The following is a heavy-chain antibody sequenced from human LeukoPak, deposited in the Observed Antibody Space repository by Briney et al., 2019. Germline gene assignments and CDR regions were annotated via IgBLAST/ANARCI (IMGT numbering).Heavy chain of an antibody. Sequence: PGRSLRLSCAASGFTFSSYAMHWVRQAPGKGLEWVAFIRYDGSNKYYADSVKGRFTISRDNSKNTLYLQMNSLRAEDTAVYYCAKGSDDFWSGDYYFDYWGQGTLVTVSS. CDR3: AKGSDDFWSGDYYFDY. CDR1: GFTFSSYA. CDR2: IRYDGSNK. J-gene: IGHJ4*02. V-gene: IGHV3-30*02. D-gene: IGHD3-3*01.